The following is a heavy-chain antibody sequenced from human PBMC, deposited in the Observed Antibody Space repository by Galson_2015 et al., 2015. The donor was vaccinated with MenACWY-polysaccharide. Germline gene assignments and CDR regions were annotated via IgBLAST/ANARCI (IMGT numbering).Heavy chain of an antibody. CDR3: AKDSTDFWSVAGRFDH. V-gene: IGHV3-23*01. D-gene: IGHD3-3*01. CDR1: GFPFTSYA. Sequence: LRLSCAASGFPFTSYAMSWVRQAPGKGLEWISAIRSSGANTYYADSVKGRFTISRDNSKNTLYLQMNSLRAEDTAVYYCAKDSTDFWSVAGRFDHWGQGTLVTVSS. J-gene: IGHJ5*02. CDR2: IRSSGANT.